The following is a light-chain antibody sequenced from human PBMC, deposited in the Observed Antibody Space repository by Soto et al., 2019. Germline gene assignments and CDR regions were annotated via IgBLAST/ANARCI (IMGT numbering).Light chain of an antibody. J-gene: IGLJ2*01. V-gene: IGLV2-14*01. CDR1: SSDIGGYDY. CDR2: DVN. Sequence: QSALTQPASVSGSPGQSIPLSCTGTSSDIGGYDYVSWYQRHPGKAPKLIIYDVNNRPSGVSNRFSGSKSGNTASLTISGLQAEDEADYYCTSYASGSSHVVFGGGTQLTVL. CDR3: TSYASGSSHVV.